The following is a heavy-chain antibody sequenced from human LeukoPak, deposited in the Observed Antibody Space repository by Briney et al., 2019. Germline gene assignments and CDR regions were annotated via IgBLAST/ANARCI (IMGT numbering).Heavy chain of an antibody. D-gene: IGHD4-17*01. CDR3: ATPPSTVPRGKFDY. CDR2: ISGSSSSI. J-gene: IGHJ4*02. Sequence: GGSLRLSCAASGFTFNSYSMNWVRQAPGKGLEWVSSISGSSSSIYYADSVKGRFTISRDNAKNSLYLQMNSLRADDTAVYYCATPPSTVPRGKFDYWGQGTLVTVSS. CDR1: GFTFNSYS. V-gene: IGHV3-21*06.